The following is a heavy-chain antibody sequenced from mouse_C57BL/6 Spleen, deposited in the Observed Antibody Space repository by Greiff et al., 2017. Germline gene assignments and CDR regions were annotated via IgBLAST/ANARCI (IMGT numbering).Heavy chain of an antibody. J-gene: IGHJ3*01. CDR3: ARLGRGWFAY. CDR2: IRNKANNHAT. V-gene: IGHV6-6*01. Sequence: EVKLVESGGGLVQPGGSMKLSCAASGFTFSDAWMDWVRQSPEKGLEWVAEIRNKANNHATYYAESVKGRFTISRDDSKSSVYMQMKSLRAEDTGIYYWARLGRGWFAYWGQGTLVTGSA. CDR1: GFTFSDAW. D-gene: IGHD4-1*01.